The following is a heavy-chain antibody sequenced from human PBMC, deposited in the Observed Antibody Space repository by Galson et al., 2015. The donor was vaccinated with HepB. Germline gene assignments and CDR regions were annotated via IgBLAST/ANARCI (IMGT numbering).Heavy chain of an antibody. J-gene: IGHJ4*02. V-gene: IGHV3-23*01. CDR2: ISGSGGNT. CDR1: GFTFTNYA. CDR3: ARRPGGNGFDY. Sequence: SLRLSCAASGFTFTNYAMNWVRQAPGKGLEWVSTISGSGGNTYYADSVKGRFTISRDNSKNSLYLQMNSLRADDTAVYYCARRPGGNGFDYWGQGTLVTVSS. D-gene: IGHD4-23*01.